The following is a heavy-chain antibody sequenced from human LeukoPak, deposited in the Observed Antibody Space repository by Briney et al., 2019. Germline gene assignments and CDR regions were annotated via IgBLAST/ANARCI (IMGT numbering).Heavy chain of an antibody. Sequence: SETLSLTCTVSGVSISSYYWSWIRQPPGKGLEWIGYIYYSGSTNYNPSLKSRVTISVDTSKNQFSLKLSSVTGADTAVYYCARHARYSGILDYWGQGTLVTVSS. V-gene: IGHV4-59*08. CDR2: IYYSGST. D-gene: IGHD1-26*01. CDR3: ARHARYSGILDY. CDR1: GVSISSYY. J-gene: IGHJ4*02.